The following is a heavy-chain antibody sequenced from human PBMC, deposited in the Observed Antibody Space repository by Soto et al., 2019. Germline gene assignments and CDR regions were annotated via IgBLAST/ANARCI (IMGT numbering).Heavy chain of an antibody. CDR3: AREEGAVTTGGYYYYYGIDV. CDR1: GGSISSGGYY. Sequence: QIQLQESGPGLVKPSQTLSLNCTVSGGSISSGGYYWNWIRQHPGKGLEWIGYISYSGRTFYNPSLKSRVIISVDTSKKQFSLKLSSVTAADTAVYYCAREEGAVTTGGYYYYYGIDVWGQGTTVTVSS. D-gene: IGHD4-17*01. V-gene: IGHV4-31*03. J-gene: IGHJ6*02. CDR2: ISYSGRT.